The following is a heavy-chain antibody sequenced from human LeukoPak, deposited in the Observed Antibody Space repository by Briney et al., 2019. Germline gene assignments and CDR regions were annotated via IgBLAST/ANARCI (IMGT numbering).Heavy chain of an antibody. J-gene: IGHJ4*02. CDR3: ARRAPYSYEWSTLDY. Sequence: SETLSLTCTVSGGAISSYYWSWIRQPPGKGLEWIGYIYYSGSTNYNPSLKSRVTISVDTSKNQFSLKLSSVTAADTAVYYCARRAPYSYEWSTLDYWGQGTLVTVSS. CDR2: IYYSGST. V-gene: IGHV4-59*08. CDR1: GGAISSYY. D-gene: IGHD5-18*01.